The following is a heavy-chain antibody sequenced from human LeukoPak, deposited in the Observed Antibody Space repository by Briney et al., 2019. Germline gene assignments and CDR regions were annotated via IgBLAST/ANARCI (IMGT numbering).Heavy chain of an antibody. V-gene: IGHV3-48*02. CDR3: ARTAKTLRFLEWSKGGFDY. D-gene: IGHD3-3*01. CDR1: GFTFSSSA. J-gene: IGHJ4*02. CDR2: ISSSSSTI. Sequence: GGSLRLSCAASGFTFSSSAMSWVRQVPGKGLEWVSYISSSSSTIYYADSVKGRFTISRDNAKNSLYLQMNSLRDEDTAVYYCARTAKTLRFLEWSKGGFDYWGQGTLVTVSS.